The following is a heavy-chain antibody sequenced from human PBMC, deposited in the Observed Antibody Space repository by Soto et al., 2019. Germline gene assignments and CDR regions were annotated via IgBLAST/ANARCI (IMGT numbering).Heavy chain of an antibody. V-gene: IGHV4-34*01. CDR2: INHSGST. CDR1: GGSFSGYY. D-gene: IGHD1-26*01. Sequence: SETLSLTCAVYGGSFSGYYWSWIRQPPGKGLEWIGEINHSGSTNYNPSPKSRVTISVDTSKNQFSLKLSSVTAADTAVYYCARPFRGATAFDYWGQGTLVTVSS. J-gene: IGHJ4*02. CDR3: ARPFRGATAFDY.